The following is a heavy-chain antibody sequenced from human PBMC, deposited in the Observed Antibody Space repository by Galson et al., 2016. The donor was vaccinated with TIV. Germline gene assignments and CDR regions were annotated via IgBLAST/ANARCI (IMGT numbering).Heavy chain of an antibody. CDR1: GFTFSSYA. CDR2: ISFDGKRK. D-gene: IGHD6-19*01. J-gene: IGHJ5*02. Sequence: SLRLSCAASGFTFSSYALHWVRQAPGKGLEWLMSISFDGKRKNYADSVKGRFTITRDDSKRTLYLHMKGLAGGDTAVYYCAIEREGQSLNTWGQGTLVIVSS. CDR3: AIEREGQSLNT. V-gene: IGHV3-30*04.